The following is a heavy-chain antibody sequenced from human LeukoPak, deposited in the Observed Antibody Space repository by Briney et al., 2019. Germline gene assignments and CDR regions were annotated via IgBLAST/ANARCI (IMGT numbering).Heavy chain of an antibody. J-gene: IGHJ3*02. D-gene: IGHD2-8*02. CDR2: IYPGDSDT. CDR3: ARRGCGGGGYCDAFGI. V-gene: IGHV5-51*01. CDR1: GYSFTSYW. Sequence: GESLKISCKASGYSFTSYWIGWVRPMPGKGLEWMGIIYPGDSDTTYSPSFQGQVTISADKSISTAYLQWSSVKASDTAMYYCARRGCGGGGYCDAFGIWGQGTMVTVSS.